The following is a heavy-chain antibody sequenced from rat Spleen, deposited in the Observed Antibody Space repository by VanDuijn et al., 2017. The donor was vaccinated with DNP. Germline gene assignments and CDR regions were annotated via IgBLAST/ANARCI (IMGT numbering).Heavy chain of an antibody. CDR1: GYSITTIYR. CDR2: INSVGST. J-gene: IGHJ4*01. D-gene: IGHD1-6*01. CDR3: ARVYTTDSYYYAMDA. V-gene: IGHV3-3*01. Sequence: EVQLQESGPGLVKPSQSLSLTCSVTGYSITTIYRWNWIRKFPGNKLEWMGYINSVGSTNYNPSLKSRISISRDTSKNQFFLQVNSVTTEDTATYYCARVYTTDSYYYAMDAWGQGTSVTVSS.